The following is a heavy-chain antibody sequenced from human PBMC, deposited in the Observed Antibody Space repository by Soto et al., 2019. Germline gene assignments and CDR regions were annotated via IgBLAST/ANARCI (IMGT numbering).Heavy chain of an antibody. D-gene: IGHD2-15*01. CDR2: TYYRSKWYS. V-gene: IGHV6-1*01. CDR1: GDSVSSNSAA. CDR3: ARDLCSGGSCYSRDLNWFDP. J-gene: IGHJ5*02. Sequence: SQTLSLTCAISGDSVSSNSAAWNWIRQSPSRGLEWLGRTYYRSKWYSDYAVSVKGRITINPDTSKNQFSLQLNSVTPEDTAVYYCARDLCSGGSCYSRDLNWFDPWGQGTLVTVSS.